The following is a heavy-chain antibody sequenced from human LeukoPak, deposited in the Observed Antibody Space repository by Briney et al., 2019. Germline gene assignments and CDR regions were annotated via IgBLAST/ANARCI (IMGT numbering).Heavy chain of an antibody. CDR2: IYSGGST. CDR1: GFTVSSNY. J-gene: IGHJ5*02. CDR3: VGYSSSWYPGGNWFDP. Sequence: SGGSLRLSCAASGFTVSSNYMSWVRQAPGKGLEWVSVIYSGGSTYYADSVKGRFTISRDNSKNTLYLQMNSLRAEDTAVYYCVGYSSSWYPGGNWFDPWGQGTLVTVPS. V-gene: IGHV3-66*01. D-gene: IGHD6-13*01.